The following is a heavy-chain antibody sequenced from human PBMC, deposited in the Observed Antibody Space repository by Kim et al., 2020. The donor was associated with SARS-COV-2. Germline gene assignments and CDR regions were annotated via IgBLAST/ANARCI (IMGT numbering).Heavy chain of an antibody. Sequence: GSLRLSCVASGFTFRSYWMSWVRQAPGKGLEWVANIDQDGRKNFYVDSVKGRFTISRDNARNSLSLQMNSLTGEDTAVYFCATYYGGRSFPYWGRGTLVAVSS. CDR1: GFTFRSYW. V-gene: IGHV3-7*01. CDR3: ATYYGGRSFPY. D-gene: IGHD4-17*01. CDR2: IDQDGRKN. J-gene: IGHJ4*02.